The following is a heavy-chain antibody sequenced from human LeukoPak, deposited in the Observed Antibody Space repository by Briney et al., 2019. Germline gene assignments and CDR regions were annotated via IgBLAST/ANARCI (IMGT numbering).Heavy chain of an antibody. CDR1: GYTFSGYY. J-gene: IGHJ3*02. CDR3: ARPRAGAFDI. D-gene: IGHD6-13*01. CDR2: INPNSCGT. Sequence: AAVKVSFKASGYTFSGYYMHWVRQAPGQGLEWMGLINPNSCGTNYAQKFQGRVTKTRDTSISTAYMELSRLRSDDTAVYYCARPRAGAFDIWGQGTMVTVSS. V-gene: IGHV1-2*02.